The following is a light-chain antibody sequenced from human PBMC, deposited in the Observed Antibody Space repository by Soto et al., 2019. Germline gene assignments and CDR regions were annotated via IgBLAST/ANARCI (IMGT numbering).Light chain of an antibody. CDR2: GAS. CDR3: QQYNNWPRT. V-gene: IGKV3-15*01. Sequence: EIVMTQSPATLSVSPGERATLSCRASQSVDSNLAWYQQKPGQAPRLIIYGASARATSIPARFSGSGSGTEFTLTISSLQSEDFAVYYCQQYNNWPRTFGQGTKVEIK. J-gene: IGKJ1*01. CDR1: QSVDSN.